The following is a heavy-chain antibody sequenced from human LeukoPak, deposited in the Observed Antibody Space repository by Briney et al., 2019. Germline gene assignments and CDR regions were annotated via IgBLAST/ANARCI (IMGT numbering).Heavy chain of an antibody. Sequence: SETLSLTCTVSGGSISSTTYYWGWIRQPPGKGLEWIGSIYHSGSTYYNPSLKSRVTISVDTSKNQFSLKLSSVTAADTAVYYCARVSLAVAGTVFFDYWGQGTLVTVSS. V-gene: IGHV4-39*07. CDR2: IYHSGST. J-gene: IGHJ4*02. CDR3: ARVSLAVAGTVFFDY. CDR1: GGSISSTTYY. D-gene: IGHD6-19*01.